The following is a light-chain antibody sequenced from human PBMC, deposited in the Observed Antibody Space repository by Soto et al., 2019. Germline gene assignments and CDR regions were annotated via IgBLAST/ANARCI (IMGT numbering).Light chain of an antibody. Sequence: QSVLTQPPSVSAAPGQKVTISCSGSSSNIGNNYVSWYQQLPGTAPKLLIYENNKRPSGIPDRFSGSKSGTSATLGITGLQTGDEADYYGGTWDSSLSAGHVFGTGTKLTVL. CDR3: GTWDSSLSAGHV. CDR2: ENN. CDR1: SSNIGNNY. J-gene: IGLJ1*01. V-gene: IGLV1-51*02.